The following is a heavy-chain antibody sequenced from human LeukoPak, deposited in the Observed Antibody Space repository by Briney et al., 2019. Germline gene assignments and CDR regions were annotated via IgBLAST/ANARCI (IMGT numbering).Heavy chain of an antibody. J-gene: IGHJ4*02. V-gene: IGHV3-21*01. CDR3: ARDRVDTAMVIDY. Sequence: GGSLRLPCAASGFTFSSYSMNWVRQAPGKGLEWVSSISSSSSYIYYADSVKGRFTISRDNAKNSLYLQMNSLRAEDTAVYYCARDRVDTAMVIDYWGQGTLVTVSS. CDR1: GFTFSSYS. CDR2: ISSSSSYI. D-gene: IGHD5-18*01.